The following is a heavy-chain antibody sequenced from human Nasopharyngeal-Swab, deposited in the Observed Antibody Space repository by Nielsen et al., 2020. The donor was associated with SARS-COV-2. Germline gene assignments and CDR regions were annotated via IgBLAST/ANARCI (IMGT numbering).Heavy chain of an antibody. J-gene: IGHJ6*03. CDR1: GFTFHSYW. Sequence: GESLKISCSASGFTFHSYWLHWVRQAPGKGLVWVSRINSDWTNTIYADSAKGRFTISRDNAKNTLYPQINSLRAEDTAVYYCAREGFDYPFGYMDVWGKGTTVTVSS. V-gene: IGHV3-74*01. D-gene: IGHD3-16*01. CDR2: INSDWTNT. CDR3: AREGFDYPFGYMDV.